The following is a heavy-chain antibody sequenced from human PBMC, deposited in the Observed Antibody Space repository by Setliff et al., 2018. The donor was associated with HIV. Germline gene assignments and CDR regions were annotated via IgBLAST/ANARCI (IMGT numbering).Heavy chain of an antibody. V-gene: IGHV4-34*01. D-gene: IGHD2-8*02. CDR1: GGSFSDYY. J-gene: IGHJ6*03. CDR3: ARVSSTYWYSIFRNYYYHMDV. Sequence: PSETLSLTCAVYGGSFSDYYWSWIRQPPGKGLEWIGSMYYSGSTYYTPSLKSRITISLDTSKNQFSLRMRSVTAADTAVYYCARVSSTYWYSIFRNYYYHMDVWGKGTTVTVSS. CDR2: MYYSGST.